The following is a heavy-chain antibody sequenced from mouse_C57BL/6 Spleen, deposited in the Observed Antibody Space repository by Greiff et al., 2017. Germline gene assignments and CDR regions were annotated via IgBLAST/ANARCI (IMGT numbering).Heavy chain of an antibody. J-gene: IGHJ2*01. D-gene: IGHD1-1*01. CDR2: LYPGDGDT. CDR1: GYAFSSSW. CDR3: ARFTTVVATDY. V-gene: IGHV1-82*01. Sequence: QVQLKESGPELVKPGASVKISCKASGYAFSSSWMNWVKQRPGKGLEWIGRLYPGDGDTNYNGKFKGKATLTADKSSSTAYMQLSSLTSEDSAVYFCARFTTVVATDYWGQGTTLTVSS.